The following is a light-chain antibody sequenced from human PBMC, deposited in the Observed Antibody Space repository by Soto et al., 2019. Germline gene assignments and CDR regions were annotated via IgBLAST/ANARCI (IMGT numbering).Light chain of an antibody. Sequence: QSALTQPPSASGSPGQSVTISCTGTSGDVGGYNFVSWYRQHPGKAPRLMIYEVTKRPSGVPDRFFGSKSGNTASLTVSGLQAEDEADYFCSSHAASNAYVFGTGTKLTVL. CDR1: SGDVGGYNF. J-gene: IGLJ1*01. V-gene: IGLV2-8*01. CDR2: EVT. CDR3: SSHAASNAYV.